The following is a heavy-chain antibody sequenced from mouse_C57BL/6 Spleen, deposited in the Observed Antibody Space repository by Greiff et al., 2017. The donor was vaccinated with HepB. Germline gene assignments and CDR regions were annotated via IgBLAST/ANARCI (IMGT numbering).Heavy chain of an antibody. J-gene: IGHJ3*01. Sequence: VQLQQSGADLVKPGASVKMSCMASGYTFTTYPIEWMKQNHGKSLEWIGNFHPYNDDTKYNEKFKGKATLTVAKSSSTVYLELSRLTSDDSAVYYCASSYYSNPGGFAYWGQGTLVTVSA. D-gene: IGHD2-5*01. CDR1: GYTFTTYP. CDR3: ASSYYSNPGGFAY. V-gene: IGHV1-47*01. CDR2: FHPYNDDT.